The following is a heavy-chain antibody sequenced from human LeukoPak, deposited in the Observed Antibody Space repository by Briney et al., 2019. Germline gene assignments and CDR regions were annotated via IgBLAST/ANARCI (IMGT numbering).Heavy chain of an antibody. CDR2: IRSKANSYAA. D-gene: IGHD1-20*01. CDR1: GFTFSGSA. CDR3: TSGITGKRGDY. J-gene: IGHJ4*02. Sequence: GGSLRLSCAASGFTFSGSAMHWVRQASGKGLEWVGRIRSKANSYAAAYAASVKGRFTISRDDSKNTAYLQMNSLKTEDTAVYYCTSGITGKRGDYWGQGTLVTVSS. V-gene: IGHV3-73*01.